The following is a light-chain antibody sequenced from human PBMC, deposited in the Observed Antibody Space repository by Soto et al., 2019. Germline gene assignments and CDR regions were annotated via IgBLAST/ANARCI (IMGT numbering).Light chain of an antibody. Sequence: QSVLTQPPSVSGAPGQRVTISCTGSSSNIGAGYNVHWYQQLPGTAPKLLIYGNSNRPSGVPDRFSGSKSGTSASLAITGMQAKDEDDSSCQAYDSSLSGPVFGGGTKLTVL. CDR2: GNS. CDR3: QAYDSSLSGPV. CDR1: SSNIGAGYN. J-gene: IGLJ3*02. V-gene: IGLV1-40*01.